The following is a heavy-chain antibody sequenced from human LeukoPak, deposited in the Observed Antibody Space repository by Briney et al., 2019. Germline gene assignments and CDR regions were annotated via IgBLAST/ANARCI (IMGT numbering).Heavy chain of an antibody. CDR3: ASFPRADLDFIIIDY. CDR1: GFTFSSYW. Sequence: GGSLRLSCAASGFTFSSYWMHWVRQAPGKGLVWVSRINSDGSSTSYADSVKGRFTISRDNSRSMLYLQLNNLRAEDSAVYYCASFPRADLDFIIIDYWGQGTLVTVSS. D-gene: IGHD3-16*02. CDR2: INSDGSST. J-gene: IGHJ4*02. V-gene: IGHV3-74*01.